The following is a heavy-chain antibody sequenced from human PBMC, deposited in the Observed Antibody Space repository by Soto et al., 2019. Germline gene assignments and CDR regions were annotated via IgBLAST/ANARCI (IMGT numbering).Heavy chain of an antibody. D-gene: IGHD3-16*01. CDR3: AAVIPYTPHHSPNSFDL. CDR1: GGTFRNYA. CDR2: IIPLFATS. V-gene: IGHV1-69*13. Sequence: GASVKVSCKASGGTFRNYAITWVRQAPGQGLEWMGGIIPLFATSNYAQKFLGRLTFTADESAGTAYMELSSLRSEDTAVYYCAAVIPYTPHHSPNSFDLCGQAPLVTLSS. J-gene: IGHJ4*02.